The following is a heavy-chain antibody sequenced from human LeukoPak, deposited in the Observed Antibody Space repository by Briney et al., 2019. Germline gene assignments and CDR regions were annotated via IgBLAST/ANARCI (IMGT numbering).Heavy chain of an antibody. CDR1: SGSISTSNYY. CDR3: ARVYGGYYYDSSGYYDY. V-gene: IGHV4-39*07. J-gene: IGHJ4*02. Sequence: PSETLSLTCTVSSGSISTSNYYWGWVRQPPGKALEWIGNIFYSGSTYYSPSLKSRVTISVDTSKNQFSLKLSSVTAADTAVYYCARVYGGYYYDSSGYYDYWGQGTLVTVSS. CDR2: IFYSGST. D-gene: IGHD3-22*01.